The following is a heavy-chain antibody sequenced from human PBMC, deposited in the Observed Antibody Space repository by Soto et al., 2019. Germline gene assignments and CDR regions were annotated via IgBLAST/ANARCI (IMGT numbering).Heavy chain of an antibody. Sequence: SETLSLTCTASCASVSTDGYYWSWIRQPPGKGLEWIGEINHSGSTNYNPSLKSRVTISVDTSKNQFSLKLSSVTAADTAVYYCARGPTVWDAFDIWGQGTMVTVSS. CDR1: CASVSTDGYY. D-gene: IGHD3-16*01. CDR3: ARGPTVWDAFDI. J-gene: IGHJ3*02. CDR2: INHSGST. V-gene: IGHV4-61*08.